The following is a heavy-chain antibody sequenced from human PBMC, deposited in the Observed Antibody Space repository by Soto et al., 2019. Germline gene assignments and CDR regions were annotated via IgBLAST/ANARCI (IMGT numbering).Heavy chain of an antibody. CDR1: GGSFSGYY. D-gene: IGHD2-8*01. CDR2: INHSGST. J-gene: IGHJ6*03. V-gene: IGHV4-34*01. CDR3: ARGRMVLGPLYYYYYMDV. Sequence: SQTLSLTCAVYGGSFSGYYWSWIRQPPGKGLEWIGEINHSGSTNYNPSLKSRVTISVDTSKNQLSLKLSCVTAADTAVYYCARGRMVLGPLYYYYYMDVWGKGTTVTVSS.